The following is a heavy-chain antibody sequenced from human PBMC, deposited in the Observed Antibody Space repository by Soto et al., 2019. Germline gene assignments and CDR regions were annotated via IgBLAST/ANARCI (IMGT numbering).Heavy chain of an antibody. V-gene: IGHV4-34*01. D-gene: IGHD6-19*01. J-gene: IGHJ4*02. CDR2: INHSGST. Sequence: SETLSLTCAVYGGSFSGYYWSWIRQPPWKVLEWIGEINHSGSTNYNPSLKSRVTISVDTSKNQFSLKLSSVTAADTAVYYCARGGKQWLGSTGHFDYWGQGTLLTVSS. CDR1: GGSFSGYY. CDR3: ARGGKQWLGSTGHFDY.